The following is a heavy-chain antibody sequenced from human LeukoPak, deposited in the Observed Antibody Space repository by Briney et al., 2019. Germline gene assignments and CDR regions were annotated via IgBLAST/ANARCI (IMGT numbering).Heavy chain of an antibody. CDR3: ARPPSTSLYYYYYMDV. CDR2: IIPIFGTA. D-gene: IGHD2-2*01. J-gene: IGHJ6*03. Sequence: SVKVSCKASGGTFSSYAISWVRLAPGQGLEWMGGIIPIFGTANYAQKFQGRVTITADESTSTAYMELSSLRSEDTAVYYCARPPSTSLYYYYYMDVWSKGTTVTVSS. CDR1: GGTFSSYA. V-gene: IGHV1-69*13.